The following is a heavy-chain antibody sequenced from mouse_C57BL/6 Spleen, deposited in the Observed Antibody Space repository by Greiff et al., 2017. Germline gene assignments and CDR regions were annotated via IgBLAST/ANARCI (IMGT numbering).Heavy chain of an antibody. CDR1: GYAFSSSW. CDR2: IYPGDGDT. CDR3: ARFYDGYYVSYFDY. J-gene: IGHJ2*01. V-gene: IGHV1-82*01. Sequence: VQLQQSGPELVKPGASEKISCKASGYAFSSSWMNWVKQRPGKGLEWIGRIYPGDGDTNYNGKFKGKATLTADKSSSTAYMQLSSLTSEDSAVYFCARFYDGYYVSYFDYWGQGTTLTVSS. D-gene: IGHD2-3*01.